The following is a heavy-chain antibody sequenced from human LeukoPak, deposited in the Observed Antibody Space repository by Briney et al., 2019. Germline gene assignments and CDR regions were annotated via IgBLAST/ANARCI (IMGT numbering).Heavy chain of an antibody. D-gene: IGHD3-22*01. J-gene: IGHJ4*02. CDR1: GGTFSSYA. Sequence: AASVKVSCKASGGTFSSYAISWVRQAPGQGLEWMGGIIPIFGTANYAQKFQGRVTITTDESTSTAYMELSSLRSEDTAVYYCARAQYYYDSSFDYWGQGTLVTVSS. CDR2: IIPIFGTA. V-gene: IGHV1-69*05. CDR3: ARAQYYYDSSFDY.